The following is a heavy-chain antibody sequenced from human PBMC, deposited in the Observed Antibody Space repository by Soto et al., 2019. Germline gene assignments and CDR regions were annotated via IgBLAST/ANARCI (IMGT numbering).Heavy chain of an antibody. CDR2: IYYSGST. D-gene: IGHD3-9*01. V-gene: IGHV4-30-4*01. J-gene: IGHJ4*02. Sequence: SETLSLTCTVSGGSISSGDYYWSWIRQPPGKGLEWIGYIYYSGSTYYNPSLKSRVTISVDTSKNQFSLKLSSVTAADTAVYCCATHPKRYGIDKNYWGQGTLVTVSS. CDR3: ATHPKRYGIDKNY. CDR1: GGSISSGDYY.